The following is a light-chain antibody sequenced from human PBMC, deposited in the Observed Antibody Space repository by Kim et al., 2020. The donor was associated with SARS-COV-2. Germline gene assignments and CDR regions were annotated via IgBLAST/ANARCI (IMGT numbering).Light chain of an antibody. V-gene: IGLV2-8*01. J-gene: IGLJ2*01. CDR1: SSDLHDYKH. CDR2: YVS. Sequence: HSVTNSCTGTSSDLHDYKHVSSYQQHPAQAPTLMIYYVSERPSAVPARFSSSTSGNTASLTVSGLQAEDEADYFCTSYTGSNNFVFGGGTQLTVL. CDR3: TSYTGSNNFV.